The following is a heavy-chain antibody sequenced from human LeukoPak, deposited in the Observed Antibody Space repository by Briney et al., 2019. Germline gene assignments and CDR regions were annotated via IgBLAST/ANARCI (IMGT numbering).Heavy chain of an antibody. J-gene: IGHJ4*02. CDR2: ISGSGVGT. CDR1: GFTFTSYA. D-gene: IGHD3-16*01. Sequence: GGSLRLSCAASGFTFTSYAISWVRQAPGKGLEWVSAISGSGVGTYYADYVMGRFTISRDNAKNTLYLQMNSLRAEDTAIYYCVRGGGPHYWGQGTLVTVS. V-gene: IGHV3-23*01. CDR3: VRGGGPHY.